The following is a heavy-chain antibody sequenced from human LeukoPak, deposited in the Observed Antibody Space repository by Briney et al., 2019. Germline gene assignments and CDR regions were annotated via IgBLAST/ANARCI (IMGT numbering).Heavy chain of an antibody. D-gene: IGHD6-13*01. J-gene: IGHJ4*02. CDR3: ARAPYSNQGIDY. CDR2: NYYIGST. CDR1: GGSISSSSYD. Sequence: PSESLSLTCTVSGGSISSSSYDWGWIRRPPWKGLEGIGRNYYIGSTYYNPSLKSRVTISVDTSKKQFSLKLSSVTAADTAVYYCARAPYSNQGIDYWGQGTLVTVSS. V-gene: IGHV4-39*07.